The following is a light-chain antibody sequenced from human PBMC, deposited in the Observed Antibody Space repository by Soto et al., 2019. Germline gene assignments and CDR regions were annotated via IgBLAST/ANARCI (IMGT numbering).Light chain of an antibody. CDR3: QQDSSWPLT. CDR2: GAS. Sequence: EIVMTQSPATLSVSPGERVTLSCRASQDIRSSLAWYQQKPGQAPRLLIYGASISATGVPATFSGSGSGTEFTLSISSLQSEHLGVYYCQQDSSWPLTFGGGTKVDIK. V-gene: IGKV3-15*01. CDR1: QDIRSS. J-gene: IGKJ4*01.